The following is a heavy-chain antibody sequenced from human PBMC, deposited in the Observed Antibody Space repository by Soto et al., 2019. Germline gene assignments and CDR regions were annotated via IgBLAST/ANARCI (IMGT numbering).Heavy chain of an antibody. CDR2: ISAYNGNT. J-gene: IGHJ4*02. CDR3: ARDQRRNYDSSGYYGGSDY. D-gene: IGHD3-22*01. Sequence: ASVKVSCKASVYTFTSYGISWVRQAPGQGLEWMGWISAYNGNTNYAQKLQGRVTMTTDTSTSTAYMELRSLRSDDTAVYYCARDQRRNYDSSGYYGGSDYWGQGTLVTVSS. V-gene: IGHV1-18*04. CDR1: VYTFTSYG.